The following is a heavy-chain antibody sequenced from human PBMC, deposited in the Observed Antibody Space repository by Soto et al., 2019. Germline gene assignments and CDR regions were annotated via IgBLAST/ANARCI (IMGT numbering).Heavy chain of an antibody. Sequence: ETLSLTCTVSGGSISSSSYYWGWIRQSPGKGLEWIGSIYYAGDTQYNPSLKSRVTLSVDRSNNQFSLKVTSVTAADTAVYYCARQDATMGYYAFWSGFPVAHWGQGTLVTVSS. J-gene: IGHJ4*02. V-gene: IGHV4-39*01. CDR1: GGSISSSSYY. D-gene: IGHD3-3*01. CDR3: ARQDATMGYYAFWSGFPVAH. CDR2: IYYAGDT.